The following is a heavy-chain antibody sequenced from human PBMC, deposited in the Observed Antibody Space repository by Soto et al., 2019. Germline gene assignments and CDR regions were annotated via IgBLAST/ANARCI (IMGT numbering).Heavy chain of an antibody. Sequence: ASVKVSCKASGYTFTSYGISWVRQAPGQGLEWMGWISAYNGNTNYAQKLQGRVTMTTDTSTSTAYMELRSLRSDDTAVYYCARDPGGVAAAEGYNWFDPWGQGTLVTVSS. D-gene: IGHD6-13*01. J-gene: IGHJ5*02. CDR1: GYTFTSYG. CDR3: ARDPGGVAAAEGYNWFDP. V-gene: IGHV1-18*01. CDR2: ISAYNGNT.